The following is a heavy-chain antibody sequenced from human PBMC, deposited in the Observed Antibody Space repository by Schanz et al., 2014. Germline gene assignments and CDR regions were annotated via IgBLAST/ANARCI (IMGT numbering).Heavy chain of an antibody. Sequence: VQLEQSGAEVKKPGSSVKVSCKASGGTFSSFGINWVRQAPGQGLEWMGMINPSGGSTTYAQKFQGRVTMTRDTSTSTVYMELSSLRSEDTAVYYCAKVAPAATYLDSWGLGPLVTVSS. CDR3: AKVAPAATYLDS. CDR1: GGTFSSFG. V-gene: IGHV1-46*01. CDR2: INPSGGST. J-gene: IGHJ4*02. D-gene: IGHD2-2*01.